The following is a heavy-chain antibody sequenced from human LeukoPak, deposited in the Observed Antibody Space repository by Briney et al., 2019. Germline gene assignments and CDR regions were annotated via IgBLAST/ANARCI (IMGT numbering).Heavy chain of an antibody. CDR2: INHSGST. Sequence: PSETLSLTCAVYGGSLSGYYWSWIRQPPGKGLEWIGEINHSGSTNYNPSLKSRVTISVDTSKNQFSLKLSSVTAADTAVYYCARERDGNFDYWGQGTLVTVSS. V-gene: IGHV4-34*01. CDR1: GGSLSGYY. D-gene: IGHD1-1*01. CDR3: ARERDGNFDY. J-gene: IGHJ4*02.